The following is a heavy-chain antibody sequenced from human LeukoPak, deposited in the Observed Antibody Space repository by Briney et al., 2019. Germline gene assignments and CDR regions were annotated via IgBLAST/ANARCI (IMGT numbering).Heavy chain of an antibody. D-gene: IGHD5-12*01. CDR3: ARARIYSGYDALDY. CDR1: GGTFSSYA. J-gene: IGHJ4*02. V-gene: IGHV1-2*02. Sequence: ASVKVSCKASGGTFSSYAISWVRQAPGQGLEWMGWIIPNSGATNYAQKFQGRVTMTRDTSISTAYMELSRLRSDDTAVYYCARARIYSGYDALDYWGQGTLVTVSS. CDR2: IIPNSGAT.